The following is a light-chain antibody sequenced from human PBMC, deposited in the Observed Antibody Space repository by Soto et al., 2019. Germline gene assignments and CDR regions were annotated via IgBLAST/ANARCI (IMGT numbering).Light chain of an antibody. CDR2: EGS. V-gene: IGLV2-23*01. CDR3: CSYACSSTPWV. CDR1: SSDVGSYNL. Sequence: HSALTQPASVYWSPGQSITISCTCTSSDVGSYNLVSGYQQHPGKAPRLMIYEGSKRPSGVSNRYSGSKSGNTACLTISGLQAEYWADYYGCSYACSSTPWVFGGGTKLTVL. J-gene: IGLJ3*02.